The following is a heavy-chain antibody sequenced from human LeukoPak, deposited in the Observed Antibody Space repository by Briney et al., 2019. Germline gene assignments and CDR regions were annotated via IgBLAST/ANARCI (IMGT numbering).Heavy chain of an antibody. CDR3: AKGIYGDYALDS. CDR2: ISASSVST. V-gene: IGHV3-23*01. J-gene: IGHJ4*02. D-gene: IGHD4-17*01. Sequence: GGSLRLSCAAPGFSFRTYAMTWVRQAPGKGLEWVSGISASSVSTHYADSVKGRFTISRDNSKNTLYLQMNSLRAEDTAIYYCAKGIYGDYALDSWGQGTLVTVSS. CDR1: GFSFRTYA.